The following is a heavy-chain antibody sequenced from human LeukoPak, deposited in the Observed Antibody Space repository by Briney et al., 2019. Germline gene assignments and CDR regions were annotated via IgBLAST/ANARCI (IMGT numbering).Heavy chain of an antibody. CDR3: ARDPGDCSSTSCYKKRFDY. CDR1: GFTFSSYA. V-gene: IGHV3-30-3*01. J-gene: IGHJ4*02. D-gene: IGHD2-2*02. Sequence: GGSLRLSCAASGFTFSSYAMHWVRQAPGKGLEWVAVISYDGSNKYYADSVKGRFTISRDNSKNTLYLQMNSLRAEDTAVYYCARDPGDCSSTSCYKKRFDYWGQGTLVTVSS. CDR2: ISYDGSNK.